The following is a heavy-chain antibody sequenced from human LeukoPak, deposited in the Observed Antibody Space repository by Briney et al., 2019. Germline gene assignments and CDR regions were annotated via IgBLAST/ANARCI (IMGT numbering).Heavy chain of an antibody. CDR3: ARDLPTGTYRAYFDN. Sequence: GGSLRLSCAASGFIFSNYEMNWVRQAPGKGLEWVSYISSTGGDIYYADSVKGRFTISRDNAEKSVYLQMNSLRAEDTAVYYCARDLPTGTYRAYFDNWGQGTLVTVSS. D-gene: IGHD1-26*01. J-gene: IGHJ4*02. CDR1: GFIFSNYE. CDR2: ISSTGGDI. V-gene: IGHV3-48*03.